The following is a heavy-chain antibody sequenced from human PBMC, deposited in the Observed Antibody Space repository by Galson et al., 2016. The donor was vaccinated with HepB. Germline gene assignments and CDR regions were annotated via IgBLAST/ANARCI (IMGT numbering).Heavy chain of an antibody. Sequence: QSGAEVKKPGESLTISCQGSGYIFSSHWIAWVRQVPGNGLEWMGIIYPGDSDTKYSPSFPGHVTISADRSAATAYLHLTSPKASDSGLYYLSRRNSLDSGSRFHYYAFDVWGQGTTVIVSS. D-gene: IGHD3/OR15-3a*01. CDR3: SRRNSLDSGSRFHYYAFDV. V-gene: IGHV5-51*01. CDR2: IYPGDSDT. J-gene: IGHJ6*02. CDR1: GYIFSSHW.